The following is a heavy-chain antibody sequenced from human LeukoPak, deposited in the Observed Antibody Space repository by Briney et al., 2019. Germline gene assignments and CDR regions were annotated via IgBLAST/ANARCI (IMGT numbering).Heavy chain of an antibody. J-gene: IGHJ4*02. CDR2: INHSGST. CDR1: GGSFSGYY. CDR3: ARLDGYSSSCLDY. V-gene: IGHV4-34*01. D-gene: IGHD6-13*01. Sequence: SETLSLTCAVYGGSFSGYYWSWIRQPPGKGLEWIREINHSGSTNYNPSLKSRVTISVDTSKNQFSLKLSSVTAADTAVYYCARLDGYSSSCLDYWGQGTLVTVSS.